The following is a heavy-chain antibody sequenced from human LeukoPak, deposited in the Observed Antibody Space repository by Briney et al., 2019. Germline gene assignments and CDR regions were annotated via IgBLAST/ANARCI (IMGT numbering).Heavy chain of an antibody. CDR2: ISYDGSNK. D-gene: IGHD2-15*01. CDR1: GLSFSSYG. V-gene: IGHV3-30*18. Sequence: GRSLRLSCAASGLSFSSYGMHWVRQAPGKGLEWVAVISYDGSNKYYADSVKGRFTISRDNSKNTLYLQMNSLRAEDTAVYYCAKDQGSWGQGTLVTVSS. J-gene: IGHJ4*02. CDR3: AKDQGS.